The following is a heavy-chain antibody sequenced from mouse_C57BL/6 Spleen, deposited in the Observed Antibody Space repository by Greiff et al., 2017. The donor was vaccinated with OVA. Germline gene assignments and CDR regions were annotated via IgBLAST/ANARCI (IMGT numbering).Heavy chain of an antibody. J-gene: IGHJ3*01. CDR1: GYTFTDYE. CDR3: TRWNYYGSSWFAY. CDR2: IDPETGGT. V-gene: IGHV1-15*01. D-gene: IGHD1-1*01. Sequence: QVQLQQSGAELVRPGASVTLSCKASGYTFTDYEMHWVKQTPVHGLEWIGAIDPETGGTAYNQKFKGKAILTADKSSSTAYMELRSLTSEDSAVYYCTRWNYYGSSWFAYWGQGTLVTVSA.